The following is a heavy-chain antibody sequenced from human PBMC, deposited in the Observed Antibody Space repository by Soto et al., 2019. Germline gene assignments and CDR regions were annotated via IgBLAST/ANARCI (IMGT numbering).Heavy chain of an antibody. D-gene: IGHD1-1*01. V-gene: IGHV1-69*01. CDR3: ARSSVKGTINYYFDY. CDR2: IIPIFGTA. CDR1: GGTFSSYA. J-gene: IGHJ4*02. Sequence: QVQLVQSGAEVKKPGSSVKVSCKASGGTFSSYAISWVRQAPGKGLEWMGGIIPIFGTANYAQKFQGRVTITADQSRSTAYMELSSLRSKDTAVYYCARSSVKGTINYYFDYWGQGTLVTVSS.